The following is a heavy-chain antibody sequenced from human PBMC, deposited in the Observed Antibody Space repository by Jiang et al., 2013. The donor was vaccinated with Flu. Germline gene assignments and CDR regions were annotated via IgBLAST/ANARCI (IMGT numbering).Heavy chain of an antibody. V-gene: IGHV5-51*01. CDR2: IYPHDSDT. D-gene: IGHD3-10*01. Sequence: GAEVKKPGASLRISCEGSGYNFNSYLIGWVRQKPGKGLEWMGIIYPHDSDTTYSPSFQGQVTISVDKSINTAYLQWSSLKASDTAIYYCTRRAGLYYYGSGYFNYMDVWGKGTTVTVSS. J-gene: IGHJ6*03. CDR1: GYNFNSYL. CDR3: TRRAGLYYYGSGYFNYMDV.